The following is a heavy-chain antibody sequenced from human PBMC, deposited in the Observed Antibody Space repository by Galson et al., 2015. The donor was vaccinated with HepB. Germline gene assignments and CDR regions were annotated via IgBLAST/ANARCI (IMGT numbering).Heavy chain of an antibody. Sequence: SLRLSCAASGFTFSSYGMHWVRQAPGKGLEWVAVIWYDGSNKYYADSVKGRFTISRDNSKNTLYLQMNSLRAEDTAVYYCARGGYSSSWYEGNWYFDLWGRGTLVTVSS. CDR1: GFTFSSYG. CDR3: ARGGYSSSWYEGNWYFDL. D-gene: IGHD6-13*01. J-gene: IGHJ2*01. CDR2: IWYDGSNK. V-gene: IGHV3-33*08.